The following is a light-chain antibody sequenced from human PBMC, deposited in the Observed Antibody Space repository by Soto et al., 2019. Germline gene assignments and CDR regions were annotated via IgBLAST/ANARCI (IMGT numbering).Light chain of an antibody. CDR3: QTYDKAPWT. V-gene: IGKV1-27*01. CDR2: AAS. J-gene: IGKJ1*01. Sequence: DIXXTQSPSSLSASVGDRVTITCRASRGIYTHLAWYQQKPGNAPKLLIYAASTLQSGVPSRFSASGSGTDFILTISALQSEDVGTYFCQTYDKAPWTFGPGTRV. CDR1: RGIYTH.